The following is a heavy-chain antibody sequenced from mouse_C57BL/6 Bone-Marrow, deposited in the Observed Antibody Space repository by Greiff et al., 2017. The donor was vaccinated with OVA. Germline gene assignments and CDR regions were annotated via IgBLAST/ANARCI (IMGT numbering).Heavy chain of an antibody. D-gene: IGHD2-3*01. CDR2: INPNNGGT. Sequence: EVQLQQSGPELVKPGASVKIPCKASGYTFTDYNMDWVKQSHGKSLEWIGDINPNNGGTIYNQKFKGKATLTVDKSSSTAYMELRSLTSEDTAVYYCARRWLLWYFDVWGTGTTVTVSS. V-gene: IGHV1-18*01. CDR1: GYTFTDYN. CDR3: ARRWLLWYFDV. J-gene: IGHJ1*03.